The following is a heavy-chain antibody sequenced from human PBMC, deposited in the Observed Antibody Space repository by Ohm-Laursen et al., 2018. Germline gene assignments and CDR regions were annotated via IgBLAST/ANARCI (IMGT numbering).Heavy chain of an antibody. Sequence: GTLSLTCTVSGGSISSYYWSWIRQPPGKGLEWIGYTYYSGSTNYNPSLKSRVTISLDTSKNQFSLRLSSVTAADTAVYYCARNQFQSPWDAFDIWGQGTMLTVSS. CDR3: ARNQFQSPWDAFDI. D-gene: IGHD5-24*01. CDR1: GGSISSYY. V-gene: IGHV4-59*01. CDR2: TYYSGST. J-gene: IGHJ3*02.